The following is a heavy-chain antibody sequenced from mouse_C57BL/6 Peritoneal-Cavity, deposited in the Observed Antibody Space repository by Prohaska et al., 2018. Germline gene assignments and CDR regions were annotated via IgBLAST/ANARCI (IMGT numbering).Heavy chain of an antibody. CDR1: GYTFTGYW. V-gene: IGHV1-9*01. CDR2: ILPGSGST. D-gene: IGHD1-1*01. Sequence: LSFKATGYTFTGYWIEWVKQRPRHGLEWIGKILPGSGSTNYNENFKGKATFTADTSSNTAYMQLSSLTTEDSAIYYCARGTTVPDFDYWGQGTTLTVSS. CDR3: ARGTTVPDFDY. J-gene: IGHJ2*01.